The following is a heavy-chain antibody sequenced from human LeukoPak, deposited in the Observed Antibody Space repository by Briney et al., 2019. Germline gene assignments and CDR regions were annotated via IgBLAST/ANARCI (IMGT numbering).Heavy chain of an antibody. D-gene: IGHD6-19*01. Sequence: GGSLRLSCAASGFTFSSYAMHWARQAPGKGLEWVAVISYDGSNKYYADSVKGRFTISRDNSKNTLYLQMNSLRAEDTAVYYCARVTKRSGWYEAFDYWGQGTLVTVSS. CDR1: GFTFSSYA. CDR3: ARVTKRSGWYEAFDY. CDR2: ISYDGSNK. J-gene: IGHJ4*02. V-gene: IGHV3-30*04.